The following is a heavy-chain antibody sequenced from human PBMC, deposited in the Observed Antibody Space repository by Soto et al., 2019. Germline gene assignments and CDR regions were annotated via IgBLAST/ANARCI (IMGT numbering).Heavy chain of an antibody. CDR2: INAGNGNT. CDR3: ARSPGGPMTPGDY. D-gene: IGHD3-10*01. Sequence: ASVKVSCKASGYTFTSYAMHWVRQAPGQRLKWMGWINAGNGNTKYSQKFQGRVTITRDTSASTAYMELSSLRSEDTAVYYCARSPGGPMTPGDYWGQGTLVTVSS. V-gene: IGHV1-3*01. J-gene: IGHJ4*02. CDR1: GYTFTSYA.